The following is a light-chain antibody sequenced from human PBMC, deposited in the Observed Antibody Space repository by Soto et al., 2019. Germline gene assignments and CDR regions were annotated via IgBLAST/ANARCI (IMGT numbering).Light chain of an antibody. Sequence: DIVMTQSPDSLAVSLGERAAINCKSSQTIFSSSTNKDFLAWFQQKPGQPPRQLIYWASTWESGVPDRFAGGGSGTDFTLTIGSLQAADVAVYYCHQYYSAPITFGGGTKVEIK. CDR2: WAS. V-gene: IGKV4-1*01. J-gene: IGKJ4*01. CDR1: QTIFSSSTNKDF. CDR3: HQYYSAPIT.